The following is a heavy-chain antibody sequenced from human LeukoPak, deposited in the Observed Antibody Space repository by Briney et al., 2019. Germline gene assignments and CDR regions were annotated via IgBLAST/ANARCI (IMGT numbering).Heavy chain of an antibody. J-gene: IGHJ4*02. Sequence: SETLSLTCAVYGGSFSGYYWSWIRQPPGKGLEWIGEINHSGSTNYNPSLKSRVTLSVDTSKNQFSLKLSSVTAADTAVYYCVRPHHYYDSSGYYYWGQGTLVTVSS. D-gene: IGHD3-22*01. CDR1: GGSFSGYY. CDR2: INHSGST. CDR3: VRPHHYYDSSGYYY. V-gene: IGHV4-34*01.